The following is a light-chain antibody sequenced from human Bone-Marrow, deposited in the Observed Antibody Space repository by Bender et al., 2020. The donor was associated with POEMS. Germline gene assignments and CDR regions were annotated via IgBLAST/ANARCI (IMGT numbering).Light chain of an antibody. J-gene: IGLJ2*01. CDR2: EVT. CDR1: GSDVGGYDY. CDR3: SSFAGGNNLI. V-gene: IGLV2-8*01. Sequence: QSVLTQPPSASGSPGQSVTIPCTGTGSDVGGYDYVSWYQQHPGKAPKLLICEVTKRPSGVPARFSGSKSGNTASLTVSGLQAEDEADYYCSSFAGGNNLIFGGGTKLTVL.